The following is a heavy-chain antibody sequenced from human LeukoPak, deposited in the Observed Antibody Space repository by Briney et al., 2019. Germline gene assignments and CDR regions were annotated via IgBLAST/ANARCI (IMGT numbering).Heavy chain of an antibody. D-gene: IGHD5-12*01. CDR3: AAERDSGPVPSIFDY. Sequence: SVKVSCKASRFTFSSSAMQWVRQARGQRLEWIGWIVVGNGNTNYAQKFQERVTITRDMSTSTAYMELSSLRSEDTAVYYCAAERDSGPVPSIFDYWGQGTLVTVSS. CDR1: RFTFSSSA. J-gene: IGHJ4*02. CDR2: IVVGNGNT. V-gene: IGHV1-58*02.